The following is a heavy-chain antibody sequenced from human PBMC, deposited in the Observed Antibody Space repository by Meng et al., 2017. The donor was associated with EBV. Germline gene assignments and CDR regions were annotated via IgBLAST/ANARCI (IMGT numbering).Heavy chain of an antibody. V-gene: IGHV1-2*06. J-gene: IGHJ4*02. Sequence: QGPLGRSGAEVKKPGAAVKVSCKASGYTFTGYYMHWVRQVPGQGLEWMGRINPNSGGTNYAQKFQGRVTMTRDTSISTAYMELSRLRSDDTAVYYCARSRSSPDVPLDYWGQGTLVPSPQ. D-gene: IGHD6-19*01. CDR1: GYTFTGYY. CDR3: ARSRSSPDVPLDY. CDR2: INPNSGGT.